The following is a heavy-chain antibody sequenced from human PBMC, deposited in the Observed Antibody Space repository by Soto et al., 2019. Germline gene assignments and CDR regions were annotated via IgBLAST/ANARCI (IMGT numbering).Heavy chain of an antibody. V-gene: IGHV1-58*02. J-gene: IGHJ4*02. D-gene: IGHD3-10*01. CDR2: IVVDSGNT. CDR3: GRSPSLFIDY. CDR1: GFTFSSSA. Sequence: SVKVSCKASGFTFSSSAMQWVRQARGQGLEWIGWIVVDSGNTGYAQKFQGRVTITRDTSASTAYMELSSLRSEDTAVYYCGRSPSLFIDYWGQGTLVTVSS.